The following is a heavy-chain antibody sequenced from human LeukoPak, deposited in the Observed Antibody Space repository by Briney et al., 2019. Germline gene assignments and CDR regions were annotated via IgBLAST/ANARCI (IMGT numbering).Heavy chain of an antibody. CDR1: GFTFDDYA. Sequence: GGSPRLSCAASGFTFDDYAMHWVRQAPGKGLEWVSLISWDGGSTYYADSVKGRFTISRDNSKNSLYLQMNSLRAEDTALYYCAKDWLSTGTTFLDYWGQGTLVTVSS. CDR2: ISWDGGST. D-gene: IGHD1-7*01. V-gene: IGHV3-43D*03. CDR3: AKDWLSTGTTFLDY. J-gene: IGHJ4*02.